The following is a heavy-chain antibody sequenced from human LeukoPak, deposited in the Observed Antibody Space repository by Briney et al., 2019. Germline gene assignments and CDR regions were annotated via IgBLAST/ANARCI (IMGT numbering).Heavy chain of an antibody. CDR1: GFTFSNYG. CDR2: ISYDGINK. Sequence: GGSLRLSCAASGFTFSNYGMHWVRQAPGKWLEWLAVISYDGINKYYADSVKGRFAISRDNSKNTLYLQMNSLRAEETAVYYCAKAYGYCTTTSCSHEEFDYWGQGTLVTVSS. V-gene: IGHV3-30*18. J-gene: IGHJ4*02. D-gene: IGHD2-2*01. CDR3: AKAYGYCTTTSCSHEEFDY.